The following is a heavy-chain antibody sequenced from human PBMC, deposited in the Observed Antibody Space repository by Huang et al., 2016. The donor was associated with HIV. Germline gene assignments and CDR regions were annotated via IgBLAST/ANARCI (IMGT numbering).Heavy chain of an antibody. J-gene: IGHJ4*02. D-gene: IGHD1-26*01. V-gene: IGHV1-3*01. CDR2: INPRSGNT. Sequence: QVQLVQSGAEVKKPGASVRVSCKASGYTFTDDAVYWVRQTPGQRLEWMAWINPRSGNTKYSQKFQGRVTISRDTSATTAYMELTSLTSEDTAMYYCGRDRQGVDYWGQGTLVTVSS. CDR3: GRDRQGVDY. CDR1: GYTFTDDA.